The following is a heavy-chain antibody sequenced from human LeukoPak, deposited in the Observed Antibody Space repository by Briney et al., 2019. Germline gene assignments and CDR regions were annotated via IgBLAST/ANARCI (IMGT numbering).Heavy chain of an antibody. D-gene: IGHD3-22*01. CDR2: IFSGENT. V-gene: IGHV3-53*01. J-gene: IGHJ3*02. Sequence: GGSLRLSCAASGFTFSNYGMHWVRQAPGKGLEWVSVIFSGENTYYADSVRGRFTISRDNSKNTVYLQMNSLRVEDTAVYFCAREGTNDYDSSAYNDAFDMWGQGTMVTVSS. CDR3: AREGTNDYDSSAYNDAFDM. CDR1: GFTFSNYG.